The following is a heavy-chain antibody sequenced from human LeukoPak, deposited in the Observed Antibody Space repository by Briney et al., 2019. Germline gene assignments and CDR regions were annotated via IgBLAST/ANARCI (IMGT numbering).Heavy chain of an antibody. V-gene: IGHV3-21*01. CDR3: AKGPGVISPPFDY. CDR1: SFTFSSYS. Sequence: KTGGSLRLSCAASSFTFSSYSMNWVGQAPGKGLEWVSSISSSSSYIYYADSVKGRFTISRDNAKNSLYLQMNSLRAEDTAVSDCAKGPGVISPPFDYWGQGTLVTVSS. D-gene: IGHD3-10*01. CDR2: ISSSSSYI. J-gene: IGHJ4*02.